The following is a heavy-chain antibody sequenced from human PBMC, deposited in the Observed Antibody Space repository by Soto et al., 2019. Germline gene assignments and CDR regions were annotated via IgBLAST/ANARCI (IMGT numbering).Heavy chain of an antibody. Sequence: GGSLRLSCAASGFIFTRYSMNWVRQAPGKGLEWVSSISSTTNYIYYGDSMKGRFTISRDNAKNSLYLEMNSLRAEDTAVYYCARESEDLTSNFDYWGQGTQVTVSS. CDR2: ISSTTNYI. CDR1: GFIFTRYS. CDR3: ARESEDLTSNFDY. J-gene: IGHJ4*02. V-gene: IGHV3-21*06.